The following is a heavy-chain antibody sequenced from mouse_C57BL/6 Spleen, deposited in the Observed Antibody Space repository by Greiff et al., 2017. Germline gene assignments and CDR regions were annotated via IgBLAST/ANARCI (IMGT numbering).Heavy chain of an antibody. J-gene: IGHJ3*01. CDR3: ARESYVGPAWFAY. CDR2: INPSTGGT. CDR1: GYSFTGYY. D-gene: IGHD1-1*01. Sequence: EVKLMESGPELVKPGASVKISCKASGYSFTGYYMNWVKQSPEKSLEWIGEINPSTGGTTYNQKFKAKATLTVDKSSSTAYMQLKSLTSEDSAVYYCARESYVGPAWFAYWGQGTLVTVSA. V-gene: IGHV1-42*01.